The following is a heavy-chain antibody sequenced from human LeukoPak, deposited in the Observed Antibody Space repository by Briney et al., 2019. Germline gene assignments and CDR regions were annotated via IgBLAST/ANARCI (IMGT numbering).Heavy chain of an antibody. J-gene: IGHJ4*02. CDR3: ATEVRYGY. CDR1: GFTVITND. CDR2: LYSDGNT. Sequence: GGSLRLSCAASGFTVITNDMTWVRQAPGKGLEWVSVLYSDGNTKYADSVQGRFTISRDNSKNTLYVQMNSLRAEDTAVYYCATEVRYGYWGQGTLVTVSS. V-gene: IGHV3-53*05. D-gene: IGHD4-11*01.